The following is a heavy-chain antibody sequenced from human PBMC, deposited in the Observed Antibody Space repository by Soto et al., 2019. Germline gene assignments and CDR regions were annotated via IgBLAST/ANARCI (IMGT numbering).Heavy chain of an antibody. CDR2: ISGSGSST. CDR1: GFTFSSYA. V-gene: IGHV3-23*01. J-gene: IGHJ4*02. D-gene: IGHD3-22*01. Sequence: PGGSLRLSCAASGFTFSSYAMSWVRQAPGKGLEWVSAISGSGSSTYYADSVKGRFTISRDNSKNTLYLQMNSLRAEDTAVYYCAKVFDDSSDPNLDYWGQGTLVTVS. CDR3: AKVFDDSSDPNLDY.